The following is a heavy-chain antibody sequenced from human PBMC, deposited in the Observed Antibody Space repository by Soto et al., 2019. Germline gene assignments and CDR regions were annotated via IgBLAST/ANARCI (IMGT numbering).Heavy chain of an antibody. CDR1: GYTFTTNY. Sequence: APVKVTCKASGYTFTTNYIHWVRQAPGQGLEWMGWMNPNSGNTGYAQKFQGRVTMTRNTSISTAYMELSSLRSEDTAVYYCAGKSSSGYYYGMDVWGQGTTVTVSS. V-gene: IGHV1-8*02. J-gene: IGHJ6*02. CDR2: MNPNSGNT. D-gene: IGHD6-6*01. CDR3: AGKSSSGYYYGMDV.